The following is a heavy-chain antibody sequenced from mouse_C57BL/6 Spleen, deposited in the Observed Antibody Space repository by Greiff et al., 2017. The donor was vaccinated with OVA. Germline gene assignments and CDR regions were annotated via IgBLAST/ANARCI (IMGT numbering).Heavy chain of an antibody. Sequence: VQLQQSGPELVKPGASVKISCKASGYTFTDYYMNWVKQSHGKSLEWIGDINPNNGGTSYNQKFKGKATLTVEHPSSTAYMELRSLTYEYSAVYYCANYYGYWGQGTSVTVSA. CDR3: ANYYGY. CDR2: INPNNGGT. D-gene: IGHD1-1*01. J-gene: IGHJ4*01. CDR1: GYTFTDYY. V-gene: IGHV1-26*01.